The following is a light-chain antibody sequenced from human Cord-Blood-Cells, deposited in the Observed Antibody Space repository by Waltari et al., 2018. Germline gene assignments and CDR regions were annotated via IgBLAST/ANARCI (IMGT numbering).Light chain of an antibody. CDR1: QDISNY. CDR3: QQYDNLPYT. V-gene: IGKV1-33*01. Sequence: DIQMTQSPSPLSPSVGDRVTITCQASQDISNYLNWYQQKPGKAPKLLIYDASNLETGGPSRFSGSGSGTDFTFTISSLQPEDIATYYCQQYDNLPYTFGQGTKLEIK. J-gene: IGKJ2*01. CDR2: DAS.